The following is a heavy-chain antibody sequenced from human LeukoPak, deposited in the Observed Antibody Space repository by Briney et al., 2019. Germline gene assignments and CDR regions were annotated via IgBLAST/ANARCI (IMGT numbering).Heavy chain of an antibody. CDR2: IKEDGTEE. CDR1: GFTFSSSW. Sequence: GGSLRLSCAASGFTFSSSWMTWVRQAPGKGLEWVAHIKEDGTEEYYVDSVKGRFTISRDSAKNSLSLQMNSLRAEDTAVYYCARWNNDWEFDYWGQGTLVSVSS. V-gene: IGHV3-7*05. CDR3: ARWNNDWEFDY. J-gene: IGHJ4*02. D-gene: IGHD1/OR15-1a*01.